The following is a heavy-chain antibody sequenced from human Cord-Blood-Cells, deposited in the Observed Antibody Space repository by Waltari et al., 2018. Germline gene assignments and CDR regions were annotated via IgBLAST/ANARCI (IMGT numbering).Heavy chain of an antibody. CDR1: GYSISSGYY. CDR3: ARGDYYGSGSYYIYFDY. Sequence: QVQLQESGPGLVKPSETLSLTCAVSGYSISSGYYWGWIRQPPGKGLEWIGSIYHSGSTYYEPALKRRVTISVETTKNQVSLKLSSVTATDTAVYYCARGDYYGSGSYYIYFDYGGQGNLVTVSS. V-gene: IGHV4-38-2*01. CDR2: IYHSGST. J-gene: IGHJ4*02. D-gene: IGHD3-10*01.